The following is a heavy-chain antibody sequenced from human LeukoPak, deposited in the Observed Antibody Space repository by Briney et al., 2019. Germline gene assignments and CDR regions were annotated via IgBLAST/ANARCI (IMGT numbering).Heavy chain of an antibody. CDR2: ISSSSSYI. V-gene: IGHV3-21*01. CDR1: GFTFSSYS. D-gene: IGHD6-13*01. CDR3: ARGYSSSWYVFDY. Sequence: GSLRLSCAASGFTFSSYSMNWVRQAPGKGLEWVSSISSSSSYIYYADLVKGRFTISRDNAKNSLYLQMNSLRAEDTAVYYCARGYSSSWYVFDYWGQGTLVTVSS. J-gene: IGHJ4*02.